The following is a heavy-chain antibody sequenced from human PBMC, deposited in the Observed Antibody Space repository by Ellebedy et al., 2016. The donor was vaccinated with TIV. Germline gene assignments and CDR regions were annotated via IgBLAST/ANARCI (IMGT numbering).Heavy chain of an antibody. CDR1: GFTFSTYA. Sequence: GESLKIPCAASGFTFSTYAMHWVRQAPGKGLQWVAVVSYNGSDKKYANSEQGRFTISRDNSKHTLYLQVNSLRPDDTVVYYGARDPGGAFDYRGSGRVMYGLDVWGQGTTVTVSS. V-gene: IGHV3-30*01. CDR2: VSYNGSDK. D-gene: IGHD3-10*01. J-gene: IGHJ6*02. CDR3: ARDPGGAFDYRGSGRVMYGLDV.